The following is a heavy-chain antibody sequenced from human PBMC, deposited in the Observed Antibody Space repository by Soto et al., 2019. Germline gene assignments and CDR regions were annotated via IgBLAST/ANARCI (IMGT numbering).Heavy chain of an antibody. D-gene: IGHD3-10*01. Sequence: SETLSLTCTVSGGSISSGGYYWSWIRQHPGKGLEWIGYIYYSGSTYYNPSLKSRVTISVDTSKNQFSLKLSSVTAADTAVYYCASFRERYYYGSGNHESRPEFDYWGQGTLVTVSS. CDR1: GGSISSGGYY. J-gene: IGHJ4*02. V-gene: IGHV4-31*03. CDR3: ASFRERYYYGSGNHESRPEFDY. CDR2: IYYSGST.